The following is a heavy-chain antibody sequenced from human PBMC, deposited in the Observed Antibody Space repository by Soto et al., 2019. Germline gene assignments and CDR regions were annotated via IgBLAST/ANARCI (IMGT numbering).Heavy chain of an antibody. D-gene: IGHD3-3*01. CDR2: IIPIFGTA. CDR3: ARDRRFLEWSPTPYYYYGMDV. J-gene: IGHJ6*02. Sequence: SVKVSCKASGGTFSSYAISWVRQAPGQGLEWMGGIIPIFGTANYAQKFQGRVTITADESTSTAYMELSSLRSEDTTVYYCARDRRFLEWSPTPYYYYGMDVWGQGTTVTVSS. V-gene: IGHV1-69*13. CDR1: GGTFSSYA.